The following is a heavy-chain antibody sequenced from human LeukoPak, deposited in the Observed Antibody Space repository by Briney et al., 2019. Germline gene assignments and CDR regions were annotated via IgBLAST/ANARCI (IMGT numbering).Heavy chain of an antibody. Sequence: GGSLRLSCAASGFAFNSQAMGWVRQAPGKGLEWVSVISDSGSITHYADSVKGRFTISRHNSKNTLFVQKNSQQAEGRAVYYCAKDARRTSGWYFFDYWGQGTLVSVSS. J-gene: IGHJ4*02. CDR2: ISDSGSIT. CDR1: GFAFNSQA. V-gene: IGHV3-23*01. D-gene: IGHD6-19*01. CDR3: AKDARRTSGWYFFDY.